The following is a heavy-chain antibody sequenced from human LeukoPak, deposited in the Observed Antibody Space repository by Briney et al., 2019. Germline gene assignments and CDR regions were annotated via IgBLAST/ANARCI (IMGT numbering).Heavy chain of an antibody. D-gene: IGHD3-10*01. CDR1: GFTFSSYA. V-gene: IGHV3-30-3*01. Sequence: GGSLRLSCAASGFTFSSYAMHWVRQAPGKGLEWVAVISYDGSNKYYADSVKGRFTISRDNSKNTLYLQMSSLRAEDTAVYYCARPPPGTPYYFDYWGQGTLVTVSS. CDR3: ARPPPGTPYYFDY. CDR2: ISYDGSNK. J-gene: IGHJ4*02.